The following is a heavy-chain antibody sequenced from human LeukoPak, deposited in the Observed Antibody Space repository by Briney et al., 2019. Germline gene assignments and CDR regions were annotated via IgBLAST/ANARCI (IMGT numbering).Heavy chain of an antibody. CDR1: GFTFSSYA. CDR3: ARDDSIAVAGDFDY. CDR2: ISYDGSNK. Sequence: PGGSLRLSCAASGFTFSSYAMHWVRQAPGKGLEWVAVISYDGSNKYYADSVKGRFTISRDNSKNTLYLQMNSLRAEDTAVYYCARDDSIAVAGDFDYWGQGTLVTVSS. V-gene: IGHV3-30-3*01. J-gene: IGHJ4*02. D-gene: IGHD6-19*01.